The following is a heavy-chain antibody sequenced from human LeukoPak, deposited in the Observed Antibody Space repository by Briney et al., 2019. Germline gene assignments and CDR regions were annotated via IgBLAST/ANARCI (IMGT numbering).Heavy chain of an antibody. V-gene: IGHV1-18*01. Sequence: GASVKVSCKASGYTFTSHGISWVRQAPGQGLEWMGWISAYNGDTKYAQKTQGRVTMTTDASTSTAYMELRSLRTDETAMYYCARDPSNTSGFYAYLDSWGQGTLVTVSS. D-gene: IGHD6-19*01. J-gene: IGHJ4*02. CDR1: GYTFTSHG. CDR3: ARDPSNTSGFYAYLDS. CDR2: ISAYNGDT.